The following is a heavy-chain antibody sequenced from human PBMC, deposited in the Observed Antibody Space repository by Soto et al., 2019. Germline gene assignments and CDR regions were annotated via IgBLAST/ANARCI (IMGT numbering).Heavy chain of an antibody. Sequence: EVQLLESGGGLVQPGGSLRLSCAASGFTFSSYAMSWVRQAPGKGLEWVSAISGSGGSTYYADSVKGRFTISRDNSKNTLYLQMNSLRAEDSAVYYCAKASGWFGEFDYWGQGTLVTVSS. J-gene: IGHJ4*02. CDR2: ISGSGGST. CDR1: GFTFSSYA. V-gene: IGHV3-23*01. D-gene: IGHD3-10*01. CDR3: AKASGWFGEFDY.